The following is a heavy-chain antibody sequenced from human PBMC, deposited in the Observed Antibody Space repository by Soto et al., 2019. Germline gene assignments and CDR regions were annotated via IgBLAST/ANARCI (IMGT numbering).Heavy chain of an antibody. D-gene: IGHD6-6*01. CDR3: ARGASSSDNGMDV. V-gene: IGHV3-48*02. CDR2: ISSRSYTI. J-gene: IGHJ6*02. Sequence: EVQLVESGGGLVQPGGSLRLSCAASGFSFSTYSMNWVRQAPGKGLEWVSYISSRSYTIYYVDSVKGRFTISRDNGKNSLYLQMNSLRDEDTAVYDCARGASSSDNGMDVWGQGTTVTVSS. CDR1: GFSFSTYS.